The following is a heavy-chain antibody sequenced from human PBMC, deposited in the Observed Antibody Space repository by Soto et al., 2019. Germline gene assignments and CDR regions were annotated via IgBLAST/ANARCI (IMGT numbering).Heavy chain of an antibody. Sequence: GVSLRLSCAASGFTFSSYWMHWVRQAPGKGLVWVSRINSDGSSTSYADSVKGRFTISRDNAKNTLYLQMNSLRAEDTAVHYCARVAPPSRFDPWGQGTLVTVS. CDR3: ARVAPPSRFDP. CDR2: INSDGSST. V-gene: IGHV3-74*01. CDR1: GFTFSSYW. J-gene: IGHJ5*02.